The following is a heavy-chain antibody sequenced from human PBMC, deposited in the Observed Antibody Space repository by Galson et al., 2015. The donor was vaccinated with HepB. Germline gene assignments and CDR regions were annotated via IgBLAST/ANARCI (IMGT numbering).Heavy chain of an antibody. CDR2: IYPGDSDT. D-gene: IGHD1-7*01. CDR3: AKQYNWNYGSAIGAFDI. CDR1: GYSFTSYW. Sequence: SGAEVKKPGESLKISCKGSGYSFTSYWIGWVRQMPGKGLEWMGIIYPGDSDTRYSPSFQGQATISADKSISTAYLQWSSLKASDTAMYYCAKQYNWNYGSAIGAFDIWGQGTMVTVSS. V-gene: IGHV5-51*01. J-gene: IGHJ3*02.